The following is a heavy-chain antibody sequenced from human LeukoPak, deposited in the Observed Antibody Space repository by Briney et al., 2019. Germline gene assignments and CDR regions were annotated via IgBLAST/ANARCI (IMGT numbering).Heavy chain of an antibody. CDR2: IRSKAYGGTI. V-gene: IGHV3-49*04. J-gene: IGHJ4*02. CDR1: GFTFGDYA. Sequence: GGSLRLSCAASGFTFGDYAMSWVRQAPGKGLEWVGFIRSKAYGGTIEYAASVKGRFTISRDDSKSIAYLQMNSLKTEDTAVYYCTRESPGSSSSDYWGQGTLVTVSS. D-gene: IGHD6-6*01. CDR3: TRESPGSSSSDY.